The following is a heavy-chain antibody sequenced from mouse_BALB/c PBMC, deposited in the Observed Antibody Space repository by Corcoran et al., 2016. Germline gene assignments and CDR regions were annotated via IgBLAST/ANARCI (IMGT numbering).Heavy chain of an antibody. CDR3: AQGTVVATDAMDY. CDR1: GYTFTDYS. CDR2: INTETGEP. D-gene: IGHD1-1*01. V-gene: IGHV9-2-1*01. Sequence: QIQLVQSGPELKKPGETVKISCKASGYTFTDYSMHWVKQAPGKGLKWMGWINTETGEPTYADDFKGRFAFSLETSASTAYLQINNLKNEDTATYFCAQGTVVATDAMDYWGQGTSVTVSS. J-gene: IGHJ4*01.